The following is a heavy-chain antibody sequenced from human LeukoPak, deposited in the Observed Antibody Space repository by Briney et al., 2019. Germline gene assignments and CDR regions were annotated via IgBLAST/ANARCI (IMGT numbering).Heavy chain of an antibody. CDR3: ARDPDQIVGANFDY. Sequence: PGGSLRLSCAASGFTFSSYWMTWVRQAPGKGLEWVANIKEEGSEKYYVDSVKGRFTISRDNAKNSLYLQMNSLTAEDAAVYYCARDPDQIVGANFDYWGQGTLVTVSS. CDR1: GFTFSSYW. D-gene: IGHD1-26*01. CDR2: IKEEGSEK. J-gene: IGHJ4*02. V-gene: IGHV3-7*01.